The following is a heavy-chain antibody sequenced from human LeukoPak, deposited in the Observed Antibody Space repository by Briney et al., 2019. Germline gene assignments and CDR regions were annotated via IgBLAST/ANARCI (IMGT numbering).Heavy chain of an antibody. D-gene: IGHD4-17*01. Sequence: PGGSLRLSCAASGFTFSDYYMSWLRQAPGKGLEWVSYTSSSGSTIYYADSVKGRFTISRDNAKNSLYLQMNSLRAEDTAVYYCAREALMTTVTTTAYYFDYWGQGTLVTVSS. J-gene: IGHJ4*02. CDR3: AREALMTTVTTTAYYFDY. CDR2: TSSSGSTI. V-gene: IGHV3-11*01. CDR1: GFTFSDYY.